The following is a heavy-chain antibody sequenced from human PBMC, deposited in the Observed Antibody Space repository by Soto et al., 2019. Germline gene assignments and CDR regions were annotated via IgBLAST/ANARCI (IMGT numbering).Heavy chain of an antibody. V-gene: IGHV3-21*01. CDR2: ISSSSSYI. Sequence: PGGSLRLSCAASGFTFSSYSMNWVRQAPGKGLEWVSSISSSSSYIYYADSVKGRFTISRDNAKNSLYLQMNSLRAEDTAVYYCATDGLDTATPPWSGRDYWGQGTLVTVSS. J-gene: IGHJ4*02. CDR1: GFTFSSYS. CDR3: ATDGLDTATPPWSGRDY. D-gene: IGHD5-18*01.